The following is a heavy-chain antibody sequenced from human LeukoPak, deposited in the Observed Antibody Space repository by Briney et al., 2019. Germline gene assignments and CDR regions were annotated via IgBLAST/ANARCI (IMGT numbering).Heavy chain of an antibody. V-gene: IGHV5-51*01. CDR2: IYPGDSDI. Sequence: GESLQISCKGSGYSFASYRITWVRQMPGKGLEWMGIIYPGDSDIRYSPSFQGQVTISADKSISTAYLQWGSLKASDTAMYYCARVRSETVYRFFDYWGQGTLVTVSS. J-gene: IGHJ4*02. CDR1: GYSFASYR. CDR3: ARVRSETVYRFFDY. D-gene: IGHD5/OR15-5a*01.